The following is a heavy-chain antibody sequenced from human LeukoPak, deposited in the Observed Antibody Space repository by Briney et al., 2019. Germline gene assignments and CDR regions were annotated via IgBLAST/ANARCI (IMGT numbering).Heavy chain of an antibody. D-gene: IGHD2-2*01. CDR1: GFTFSSYG. Sequence: GGSLRLSCAASGFTFSSYGMHWVRQAPGKGLEWVAFIRYDGSNKYYADSVKGRFTISRDNSKNTLYLQMNSLRAEDTAVYYCAKDRGAYCSSTSCSFDYWGQGTLVTVSS. CDR3: AKDRGAYCSSTSCSFDY. CDR2: IRYDGSNK. V-gene: IGHV3-30*02. J-gene: IGHJ4*02.